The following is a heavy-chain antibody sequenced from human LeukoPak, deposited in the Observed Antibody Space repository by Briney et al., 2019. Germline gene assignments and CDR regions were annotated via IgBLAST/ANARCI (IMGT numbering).Heavy chain of an antibody. CDR2: ISSSSSYI. Sequence: GGSLRLSCAASGFTFSDYYMNWVRQAPGKGLEWVSSISSSSSYIYYADSVKGRFTISRDNAKNSLYLQMNSLRAEDTAVYYCARDREWELADYWGQGTLVTVSS. CDR1: GFTFSDYY. V-gene: IGHV3-21*01. CDR3: ARDREWELADY. J-gene: IGHJ4*02. D-gene: IGHD1-26*01.